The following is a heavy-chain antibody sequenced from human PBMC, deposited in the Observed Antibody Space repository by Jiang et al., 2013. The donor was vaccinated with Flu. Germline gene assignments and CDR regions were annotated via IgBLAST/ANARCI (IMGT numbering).Heavy chain of an antibody. D-gene: IGHD2-21*02. CDR1: GGSISSYY. J-gene: IGHJ3*02. CDR2: IYYSGST. CDR3: ARGGVVVTAMEDAFDI. V-gene: IGHV4-59*01. Sequence: TLSLTCTVSGGSISSYYWSWIRQPPGKGLEWIGYIYYSGSTNYNPSLKSRVTISVDTSKNQFSLKLSSVTAADTAVYYCARGGVVVTAMEDAFDIWGQGTMVTVSS.